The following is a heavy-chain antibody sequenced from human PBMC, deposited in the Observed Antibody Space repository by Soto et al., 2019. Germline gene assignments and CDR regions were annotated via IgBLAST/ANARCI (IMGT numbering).Heavy chain of an antibody. CDR2: IYYSGST. Sequence: PSETLSLTCTVSGGSISSSSYYWGWIRQPPGKGLEWIGSIYYSGSTYYNPSLKSRVTISVDTSKNQFSLKLSSVTAADTAVYYCARHQEYQLLDAFDIWGQGTMVTVSS. D-gene: IGHD2-2*01. CDR3: ARHQEYQLLDAFDI. J-gene: IGHJ3*02. CDR1: GGSISSSSYY. V-gene: IGHV4-39*01.